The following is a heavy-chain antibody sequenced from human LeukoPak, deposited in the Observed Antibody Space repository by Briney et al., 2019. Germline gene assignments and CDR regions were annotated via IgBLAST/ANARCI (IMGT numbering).Heavy chain of an antibody. CDR3: AREISGYDSPDAFDI. D-gene: IGHD5-12*01. CDR2: INHSGST. J-gene: IGHJ3*02. V-gene: IGHV4-34*01. CDR1: GGSFSGYY. Sequence: PSETLSLTCAVYGGSFSGYYWSWIRQPPGKGLEWIGEINHSGSTNYNPSLKSRVTISVDTSKNQFSLKLSSVTAADTAVYYCAREISGYDSPDAFDIWGQGTMVTASS.